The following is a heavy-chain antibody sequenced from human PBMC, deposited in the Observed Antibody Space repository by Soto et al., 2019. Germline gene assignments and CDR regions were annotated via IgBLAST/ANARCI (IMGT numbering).Heavy chain of an antibody. V-gene: IGHV3-30*03. Sequence: QVQLVESGGGVVQPGRSRRLSCAASGFTFSSYGMHWVRQAPGKGLEWVAVISYDGSNKYYADSVKGRFTISRDNSKNTLYLQMNSLRAEDTAVYYCARPRTRYYFDYWGQGTLVTVSS. CDR1: GFTFSSYG. J-gene: IGHJ4*02. CDR2: ISYDGSNK. D-gene: IGHD1-7*01. CDR3: ARPRTRYYFDY.